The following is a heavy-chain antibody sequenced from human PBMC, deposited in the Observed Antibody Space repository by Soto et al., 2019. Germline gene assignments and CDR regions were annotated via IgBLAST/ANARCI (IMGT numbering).Heavy chain of an antibody. J-gene: IGHJ6*02. D-gene: IGHD3-10*01. V-gene: IGHV3-48*02. CDR1: GFTFSSYS. CDR2: ISSSSSTI. CDR3: ARVGSHYYGSGSFGADV. Sequence: GSLRLSCTASGFTFSSYSMNWVRQAPGKGLEWVSYISSSSSTIYYADSVKSRFTISRDNAKNSLYPQMNSLRDEDTAVYYCARVGSHYYGSGSFGADVWGQGTTVTVSS.